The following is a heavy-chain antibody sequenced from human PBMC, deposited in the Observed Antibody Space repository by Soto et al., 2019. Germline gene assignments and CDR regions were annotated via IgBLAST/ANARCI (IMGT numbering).Heavy chain of an antibody. J-gene: IGHJ5*02. V-gene: IGHV4-59*01. Sequence: QVQLQESRPGLVKPSETLSLTCTVTGGSISTFHWNWIRQPPGKGLEWIGYIYYSGSTNYNPSLKSRVTISVDTSKNQFSLKLNSVTAADTAVYYCARGRIIGPWGRGALVTVSS. D-gene: IGHD2-15*01. CDR3: ARGRIIGP. CDR2: IYYSGST. CDR1: GGSISTFH.